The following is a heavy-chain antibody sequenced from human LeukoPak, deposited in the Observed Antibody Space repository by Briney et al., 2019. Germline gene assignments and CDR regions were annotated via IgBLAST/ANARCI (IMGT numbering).Heavy chain of an antibody. CDR2: IKHDGSEK. Sequence: TGGSLRLSCAASGFTFSNYWMSWVRQAPGKGLEWVANIKHDGSEKYYVDSVKGRFTISRDNAKKSLYLQMNSLRAEDTAVYYCTRGSYGDYEYWGQGTLVTVSS. J-gene: IGHJ4*02. CDR3: TRGSYGDYEY. D-gene: IGHD4-17*01. CDR1: GFTFSNYW. V-gene: IGHV3-7*01.